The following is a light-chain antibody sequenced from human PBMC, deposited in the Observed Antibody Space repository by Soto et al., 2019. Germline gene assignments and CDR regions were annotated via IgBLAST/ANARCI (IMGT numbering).Light chain of an antibody. V-gene: IGLV8-61*01. CDR1: SGSVSTSYY. J-gene: IGLJ3*02. Sequence: QAVVTQEPSFSVSPGGTVTLTCGLTSGSVSTSYYPSWYQQHPGQAPRTLIHSTNNRSSGVPDRFSGSILGNKAALTITGAQADDESDYYCVLYMGGGISVFGGGTKLTVL. CDR3: VLYMGGGISV. CDR2: STN.